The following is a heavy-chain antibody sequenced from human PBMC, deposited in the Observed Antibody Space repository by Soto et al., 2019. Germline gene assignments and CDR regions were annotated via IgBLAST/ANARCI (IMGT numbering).Heavy chain of an antibody. CDR3: ASHESSGFFRAYFDY. J-gene: IGHJ4*02. V-gene: IGHV1-69*06. D-gene: IGHD6-19*01. Sequence: SVKVSCKASGGTFSSYAISWVRQAPGQGLEWMGGIIPIFGTANYAQKFQGRVTITADKSTSTAYMELSSLRSEDTAVYYCASHESSGFFRAYFDYRGQGPLVTVS. CDR1: GGTFSSYA. CDR2: IIPIFGTA.